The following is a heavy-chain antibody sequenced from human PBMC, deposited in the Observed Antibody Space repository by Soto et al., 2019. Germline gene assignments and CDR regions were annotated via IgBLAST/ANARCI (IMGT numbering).Heavy chain of an antibody. CDR2: VSYDGSNQ. CDR1: GFIFITHD. Sequence: PGGSLRLSCAASGFIFITHDMHWVRQAPGKGLEWVAVVSYDGSNQYYADSVKGRFTISGDQSKNTLYLQMNNLRAEDTAVYYCARDAQQLANYGMDVWGQGTTVXVSS. CDR3: ARDAQQLANYGMDV. V-gene: IGHV3-30*03. J-gene: IGHJ6*02. D-gene: IGHD6-13*01.